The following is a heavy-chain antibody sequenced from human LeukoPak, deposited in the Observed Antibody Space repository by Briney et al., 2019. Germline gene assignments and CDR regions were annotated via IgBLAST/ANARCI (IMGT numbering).Heavy chain of an antibody. D-gene: IGHD3-9*01. Sequence: PGGSLRLSCAASGFTFTTYWMTWVRQAPGKGLEWVANIKQDGSDKYYVGSVKGRFTISRDNAKNSLYLQMNSLRAEDTAVYYCARTLRYFDWLPDYWGQGTLVTVSS. J-gene: IGHJ4*02. V-gene: IGHV3-7*01. CDR2: IKQDGSDK. CDR1: GFTFTTYW. CDR3: ARTLRYFDWLPDY.